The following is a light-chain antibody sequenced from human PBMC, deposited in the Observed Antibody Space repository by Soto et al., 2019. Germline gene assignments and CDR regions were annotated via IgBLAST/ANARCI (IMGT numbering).Light chain of an antibody. Sequence: DVQMTQSPSSLSASVVDRVTITCRSSQSIRTLLAWYQQKPGKAPNLLIYDASTLESGVPSRFSGSGYGTEFTLTISSLQPDDFATYYCQQYNTYSSLTFGGGTKVDIK. V-gene: IGKV1-5*01. CDR2: DAS. CDR1: QSIRTL. J-gene: IGKJ4*01. CDR3: QQYNTYSSLT.